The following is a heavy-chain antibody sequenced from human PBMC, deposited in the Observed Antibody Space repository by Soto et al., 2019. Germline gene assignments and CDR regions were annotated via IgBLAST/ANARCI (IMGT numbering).Heavy chain of an antibody. V-gene: IGHV1-18*04. CDR3: ARGDSTGSPRGWFDP. D-gene: IGHD6-19*01. Sequence: QVQLVQSVTEVKKPGASVQVSCKASGYSFTSYGINWVRQAPGQGLEWMGWISTYNGDTNYAQKFQGRATMTTDTSTTTAYMELRRRTSDDTAVYLCARGDSTGSPRGWFDPWGQGTVVTFSS. CDR1: GYSFTSYG. J-gene: IGHJ5*02. CDR2: ISTYNGDT.